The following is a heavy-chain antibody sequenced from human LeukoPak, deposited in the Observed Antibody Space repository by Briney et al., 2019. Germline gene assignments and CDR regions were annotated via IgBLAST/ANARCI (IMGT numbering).Heavy chain of an antibody. CDR3: AKVRPGLGYFDY. J-gene: IGHJ4*02. Sequence: GGSLRLSCAASGLTFSSYAMSWARQSPGKGLEWVSAISGSGGSTYYAHSVEGRFTISRDHSKNTLYLKVNRLSTEDTAVYYCAKVRPGLGYFDYWGEGTLVTVSS. CDR2: ISGSGGST. CDR1: GLTFSSYA. V-gene: IGHV3-23*01.